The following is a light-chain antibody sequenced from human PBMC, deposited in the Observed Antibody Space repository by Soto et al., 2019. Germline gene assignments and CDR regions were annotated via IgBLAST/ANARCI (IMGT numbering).Light chain of an antibody. CDR3: QQRSNWPIT. V-gene: IGKV3-11*01. CDR2: DAS. Sequence: EIVLTQSPATLSLSPGERATLSCRTSQSVSSYLAWYQQKRGQAPRLLIYDASNRAPGIPARFSGSGSGTDFTLTISSLEPEDFADYYCQQRSNWPITFGQGTRLEIK. CDR1: QSVSSY. J-gene: IGKJ5*01.